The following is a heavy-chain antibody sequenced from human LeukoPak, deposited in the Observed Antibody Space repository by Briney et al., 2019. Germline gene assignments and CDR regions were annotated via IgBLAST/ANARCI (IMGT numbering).Heavy chain of an antibody. CDR3: ASANSGSNAYYYYYMDV. Sequence: SVKVSCKASGGTFSSYAISWVRQAPGQGLEWMGGIIPIFGTANYAQKFQGRVTITADESTSTAYMELSSLRSEDTAVYYCASANSGSNAYYYYYMDVWGKGTTVTISS. CDR1: GGTFSSYA. V-gene: IGHV1-69*13. D-gene: IGHD1-26*01. J-gene: IGHJ6*03. CDR2: IIPIFGTA.